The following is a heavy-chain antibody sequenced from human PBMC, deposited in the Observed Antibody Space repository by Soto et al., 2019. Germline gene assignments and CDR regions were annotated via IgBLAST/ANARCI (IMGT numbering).Heavy chain of an antibody. CDR1: GFTFSSYG. CDR3: AKVVMDYYDSSGYWWFDP. J-gene: IGHJ5*02. D-gene: IGHD3-22*01. V-gene: IGHV3-30*18. Sequence: QVQLVESGGGVVQPGRSLRLSCAASGFTFSSYGMHWVRQAPGKGLEWVAVISYDGSNKYYADSVKGRFTISRDNSKNSLYLQMNRLRAEDTAVYYCAKVVMDYYDSSGYWWFDPWVQGTLVTVSS. CDR2: ISYDGSNK.